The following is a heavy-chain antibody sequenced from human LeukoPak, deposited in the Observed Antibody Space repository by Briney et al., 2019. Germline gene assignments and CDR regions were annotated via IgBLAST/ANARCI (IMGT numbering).Heavy chain of an antibody. Sequence: SETLSLTCAVYGGSLSDYYWSWIRQPPGKGLEWIGYIWYSGFTYYNPSLKSRVTISVDTSKDQFFLKLSSVTAADTAMYYCARVRDWFDPWGQGTLVTVSS. CDR3: ARVRDWFDP. V-gene: IGHV4-34*01. J-gene: IGHJ5*02. CDR1: GGSLSDYY. CDR2: IWYSGFT. D-gene: IGHD4/OR15-4a*01.